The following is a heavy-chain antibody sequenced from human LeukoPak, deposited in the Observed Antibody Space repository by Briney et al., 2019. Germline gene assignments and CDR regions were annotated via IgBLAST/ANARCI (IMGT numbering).Heavy chain of an antibody. V-gene: IGHV3-20*04. CDR3: AREGGYSYNYYLVY. Sequence: GGSLRLSCAASGFTFDDYGMSWVRRVPGNGLEWVSGINWNGDSRGYADSVKGRSTISRDNAKNSLYLQMNSLRAEDTALYYCAREGGYSYNYYLVYWGQGTLVTVSS. J-gene: IGHJ4*02. CDR1: GFTFDDYG. D-gene: IGHD5-18*01. CDR2: INWNGDSR.